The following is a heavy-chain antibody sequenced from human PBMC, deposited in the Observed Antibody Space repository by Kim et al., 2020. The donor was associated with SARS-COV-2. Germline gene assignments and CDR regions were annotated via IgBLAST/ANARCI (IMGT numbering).Heavy chain of an antibody. CDR2: FDPEDGET. V-gene: IGHV1-24*01. J-gene: IGHJ6*02. CDR3: STAPVVVGATLSDYYYYGMDV. D-gene: IGHD1-26*01. CDR1: GYTLTELS. Sequence: ASVKVSCKVSGYTLTELSMHWVRQAPGKGLEWMGGFDPEDGETIYAQKFQGTVTMTEDTSTDTAYMELSSLRSEDTAVYYCSTAPVVVGATLSDYYYYGMDVWGQGTTVTVSS.